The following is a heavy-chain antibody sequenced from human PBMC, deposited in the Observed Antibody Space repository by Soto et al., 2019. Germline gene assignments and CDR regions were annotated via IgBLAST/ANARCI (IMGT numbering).Heavy chain of an antibody. D-gene: IGHD2-15*01. J-gene: IGHJ4*02. Sequence: GGSLRLSCAASGFTFSNYGMHWVRQAPGKGLEWVAVISYDGSNKYFVDSVKGRFTISRDNSKNTLYLQMHSLRAEDTVVYYCAKDYCSDGSCYSSLDFWGQVTLVTVSS. V-gene: IGHV3-30*18. CDR1: GFTFSNYG. CDR2: ISYDGSNK. CDR3: AKDYCSDGSCYSSLDF.